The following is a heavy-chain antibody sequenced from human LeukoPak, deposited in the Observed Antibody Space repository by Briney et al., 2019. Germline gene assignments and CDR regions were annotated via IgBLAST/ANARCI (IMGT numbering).Heavy chain of an antibody. CDR2: ISSTGSAI. Sequence: PGGSLRLSCAASGFTFSDYYMSWIRQAPGKELEWISYISSTGSAIYYAASVKGRFTISRDNAKNSLYLQMNSLRAEDTAVYYCARLGLSGGYYLDYWGQGTLVTVSS. CDR3: ARLGLSGGYYLDY. D-gene: IGHD2-15*01. J-gene: IGHJ4*02. V-gene: IGHV3-11*04. CDR1: GFTFSDYY.